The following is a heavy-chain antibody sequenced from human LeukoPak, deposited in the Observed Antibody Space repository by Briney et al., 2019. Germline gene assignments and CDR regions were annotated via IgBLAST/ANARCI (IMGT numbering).Heavy chain of an antibody. D-gene: IGHD1/OR15-1a*01. J-gene: IGHJ3*02. CDR2: ISGGETT. Sequence: GGSLRLSCVASGFTFNIYPMSWVRQAPGKGLEWVSAISGGETTLYADSVEGRFTISIDNSRNTLFLQMSSLRAEDTAVYFCAGKSPTTTRQHAFDIWGRGTMVTVSS. CDR1: GFTFNIYP. CDR3: AGKSPTTTRQHAFDI. V-gene: IGHV3-23*01.